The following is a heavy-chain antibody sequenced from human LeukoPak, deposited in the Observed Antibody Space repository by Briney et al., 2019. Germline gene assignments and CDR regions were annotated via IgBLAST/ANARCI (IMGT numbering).Heavy chain of an antibody. Sequence: ASVKVSCKASGDTFSAYYIHWVRQAPGQGLEWMGRINPSGSSTSYAQSFRGRVTMTRDTSASTVYMELSSLESEDTAVYYCARPSRAYSSSGYFDYWGQGTLVSVSS. CDR2: INPSGSST. CDR3: ARPSRAYSSSGYFDY. D-gene: IGHD6-13*01. CDR1: GDTFSAYY. J-gene: IGHJ4*02. V-gene: IGHV1-46*01.